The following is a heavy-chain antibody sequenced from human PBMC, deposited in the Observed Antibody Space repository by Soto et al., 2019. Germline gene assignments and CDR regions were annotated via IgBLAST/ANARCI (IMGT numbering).Heavy chain of an antibody. CDR3: EKDMRFWEWLWGTYYYYGMDV. Sequence: QVQLVESGGGVVQPGRSLRLSCAASGFTFSSYGMHWVRQAPGKGLEWVAVISYDGSNKYYADSVKGRFTISRDNSKNTLYLQMNSLRAEDTAVYYCEKDMRFWEWLWGTYYYYGMDVWGQGTTVTVSS. V-gene: IGHV3-30*18. J-gene: IGHJ6*02. CDR1: GFTFSSYG. CDR2: ISYDGSNK. D-gene: IGHD3-3*01.